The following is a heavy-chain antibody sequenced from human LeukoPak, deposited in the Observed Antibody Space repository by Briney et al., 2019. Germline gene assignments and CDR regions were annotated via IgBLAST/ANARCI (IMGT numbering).Heavy chain of an antibody. D-gene: IGHD2-2*01. CDR2: IYYSGST. CDR1: GGSVSSYY. Sequence: SETRSLTCTVAGGSVSSYYWSWIRQPPGKGLEWIGYIYYSGSTNYNPSLKTRVTISVETSQNQFSLKLSSVTAADTAVYYCARTTERYCSSTSCYGFSYSYYMDVWGKGTTVTISS. V-gene: IGHV4-59*02. CDR3: ARTTERYCSSTSCYGFSYSYYMDV. J-gene: IGHJ6*03.